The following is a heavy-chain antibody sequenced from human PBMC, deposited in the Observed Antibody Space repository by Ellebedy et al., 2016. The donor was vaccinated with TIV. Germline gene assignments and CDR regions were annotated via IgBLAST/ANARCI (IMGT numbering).Heavy chain of an antibody. J-gene: IGHJ5*02. CDR1: GFSISSGYY. Sequence: SETLSLTXSVSGFSISSGYYWALIRQSPGRGPEWITTIYQTESTYYNPSLKSRLSVSVDMSKNQFSLHLRSVTAADSAVYYCARGTDWFDPWGTGIMVTVSS. CDR3: ARGTDWFDP. V-gene: IGHV4-38-2*02. CDR2: IYQTEST.